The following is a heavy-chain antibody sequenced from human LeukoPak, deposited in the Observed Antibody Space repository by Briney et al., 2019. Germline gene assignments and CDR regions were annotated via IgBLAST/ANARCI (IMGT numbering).Heavy chain of an antibody. CDR2: ISYDGSNK. V-gene: IGHV3-30*18. D-gene: IGHD3-10*01. CDR1: GFTFSSYG. CDR3: AKDQRGVITYFDY. Sequence: GGSLRLSCAASGFTFSSYGMHWVRQAPGKGLEWVAVISYDGSNKYYADSVKGRFTISRDNSKNTLYLQMNSLRAEDTAVYYCAKDQRGVITYFDYWGQGTLVTVSS. J-gene: IGHJ4*02.